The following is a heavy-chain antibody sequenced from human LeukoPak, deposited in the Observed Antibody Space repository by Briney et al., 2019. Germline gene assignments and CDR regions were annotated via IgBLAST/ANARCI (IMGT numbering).Heavy chain of an antibody. J-gene: IGHJ4*02. Sequence: SETLSLTCAVYGGSFSGYYWSWIRQPPGEGLEWIGEINHSGSTNYNPSLKSRVTISVDTSKNQFSLKLSSVTAADTAVYYCARVRALRYFEWSRYYFDYWGQGTLVTVSS. CDR1: GGSFSGYY. D-gene: IGHD3-9*01. CDR2: INHSGST. V-gene: IGHV4-34*01. CDR3: ARVRALRYFEWSRYYFDY.